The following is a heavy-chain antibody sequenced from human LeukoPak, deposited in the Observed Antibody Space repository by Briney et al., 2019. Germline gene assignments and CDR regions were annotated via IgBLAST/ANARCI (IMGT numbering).Heavy chain of an antibody. J-gene: IGHJ6*02. Sequence: PSETLSLTCTVSGGSISSGDYYWSWIRQPPGKGLEWIGYIYYSGSTYYNPSLKSRVTISVDTSKNQFSLKLSSVTAADTAVYYCARGYSTLYGMDVWGQGTTVTVSS. D-gene: IGHD6-13*01. CDR1: GGSISSGDYY. CDR2: IYYSGST. CDR3: ARGYSTLYGMDV. V-gene: IGHV4-30-4*01.